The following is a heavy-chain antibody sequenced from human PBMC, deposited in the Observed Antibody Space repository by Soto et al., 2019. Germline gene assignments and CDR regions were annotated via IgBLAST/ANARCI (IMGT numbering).Heavy chain of an antibody. D-gene: IGHD3-22*01. CDR1: GLTFVYAW. V-gene: IGHV3-15*01. CDR3: TIPRGPMIRP. J-gene: IGHJ5*02. Sequence: GSLRLSCRASGLTFVYAWMTWVRQAPGKGLEWVGRIKSKTDGGTTDYAAPVKGRFTISRDDSKNTMYLQMNSLKTEDTAVYYCTIPRGPMIRPWGQGTLVTVSS. CDR2: IKSKTDGGTT.